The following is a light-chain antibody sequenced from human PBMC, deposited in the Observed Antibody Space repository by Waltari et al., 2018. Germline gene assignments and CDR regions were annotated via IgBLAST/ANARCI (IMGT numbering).Light chain of an antibody. CDR1: QSISDW. Sequence: DIQMTQSPSTLSASVGDRITITCRASQSISDWLAWYQQKPGKAPKVLIYKAFTLESGVPSRFSGSGFETEFTLIISSLQPDDFATYYCQQYNTFSVTFGGGTKVEIK. V-gene: IGKV1-5*03. CDR3: QQYNTFSVT. J-gene: IGKJ4*01. CDR2: KAF.